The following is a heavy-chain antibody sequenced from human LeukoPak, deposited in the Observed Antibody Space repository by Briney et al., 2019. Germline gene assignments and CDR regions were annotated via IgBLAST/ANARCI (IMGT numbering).Heavy chain of an antibody. V-gene: IGHV4-4*07. CDR2: IYTSGST. CDR1: GGSISSYY. Sequence: SETLSLTCTVSGGSISSYYWSWIRQPAGKGLEWIGRIYTSGSTNYNPSLKSRVTMSVDTSKNQFSLKLSSVTAADTAVYYCARGRFDGDETGFDYWGQGTLVTVSS. J-gene: IGHJ4*02. CDR3: ARGRFDGDETGFDY. D-gene: IGHD1-1*01.